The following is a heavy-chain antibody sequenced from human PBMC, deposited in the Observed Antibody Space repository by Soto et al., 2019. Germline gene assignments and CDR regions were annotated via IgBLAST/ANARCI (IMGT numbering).Heavy chain of an antibody. Sequence: GGSLRLSCAASGFTFSSYSMNWVRQAPGKGLEWVSSISSSSSYIYYADSVKGRFTISRDNAKNSLYLQMNSLRAEDTAVYYCARAGGSGYGAFDYWGQGTLVTVSS. CDR2: ISSSSSYI. D-gene: IGHD3-22*01. CDR1: GFTFSSYS. V-gene: IGHV3-21*01. J-gene: IGHJ4*02. CDR3: ARAGGSGYGAFDY.